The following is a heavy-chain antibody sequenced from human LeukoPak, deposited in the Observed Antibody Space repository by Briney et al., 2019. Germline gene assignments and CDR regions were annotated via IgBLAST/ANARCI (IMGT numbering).Heavy chain of an antibody. Sequence: SETLSLTCAVSGGTFSNYYWSWIRQPPGKGLEWIGEINHSGSTNYNPSLKSRVTISLDTSKSQFSLKVRYVTAADTAVYYCARGLNDSWTGENYWGQGTLVTVSS. CDR1: GGTFSNYY. CDR2: INHSGST. V-gene: IGHV4-34*01. D-gene: IGHD3-3*01. J-gene: IGHJ4*02. CDR3: ARGLNDSWTGENY.